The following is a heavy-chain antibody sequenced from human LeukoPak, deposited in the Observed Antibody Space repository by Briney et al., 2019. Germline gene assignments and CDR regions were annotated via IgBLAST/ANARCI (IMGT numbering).Heavy chain of an antibody. V-gene: IGHV1-2*02. D-gene: IGHD3-3*01. CDR1: GYTFTGYY. CDR3: ARVFPDFWSGYLG. CDR2: INPNSGGT. Sequence: ASVKVSCKASGYTFTGYYMHWVRQAPGQGLEWMGWINPNSGGTNYAQKFQGRVTMTGDTSISTAYMELSRLRSDDTAVYYRARVFPDFWSGYLGWGQGTLVTVSS. J-gene: IGHJ4*02.